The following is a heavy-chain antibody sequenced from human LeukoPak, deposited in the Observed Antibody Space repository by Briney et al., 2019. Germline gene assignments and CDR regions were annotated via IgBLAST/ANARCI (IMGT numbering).Heavy chain of an antibody. D-gene: IGHD3-16*02. J-gene: IGHJ6*03. CDR1: GFPLSSYA. CDR3: ATIGYDYVWGSYRHPHSYYMDV. CDR2: IYSGGST. V-gene: IGHV3-53*01. Sequence: PGGSLRLSCAAFGFPLSSYAMSWVRQPPGKGLEWVSVIYSGGSTYYADSVKGRFTISRDNSKNTLYLQMNSLRAEDTAVYYCATIGYDYVWGSYRHPHSYYMDVWGKGTTVTISS.